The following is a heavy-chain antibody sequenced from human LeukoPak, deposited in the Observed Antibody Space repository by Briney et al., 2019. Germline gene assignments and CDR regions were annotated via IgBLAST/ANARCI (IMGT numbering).Heavy chain of an antibody. V-gene: IGHV4-59*01. CDR3: ARTYYGSGSFRYYFDY. CDR2: IYYSGNT. J-gene: IGHJ4*02. CDR1: GGSISGSY. Sequence: SETLSLTCTVSGGSISGSYWSWIRQPPGKGLEWIGYIYYSGNTNNNPSLKSRVTISVDTSKNQFSLKLSSVTAADTAVYYCARTYYGSGSFRYYFDYWGQGTLVTVSS. D-gene: IGHD3-10*01.